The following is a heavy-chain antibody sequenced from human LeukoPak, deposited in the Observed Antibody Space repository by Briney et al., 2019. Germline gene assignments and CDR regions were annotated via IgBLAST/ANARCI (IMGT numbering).Heavy chain of an antibody. CDR1: GFTFSGYG. J-gene: IGHJ4*02. CDR2: ISSSNSSI. D-gene: IGHD5-12*01. CDR3: TRLISAYDSY. Sequence: GGSLRLSCAASGFTFSGYGMNWVRQAPGKGLEWVSYISSSNSSIHYADSVKGRFTISRDNDRNSLSLQMNSLRDEDTAVYYCTRLISAYDSYWGQGTLVT. V-gene: IGHV3-48*02.